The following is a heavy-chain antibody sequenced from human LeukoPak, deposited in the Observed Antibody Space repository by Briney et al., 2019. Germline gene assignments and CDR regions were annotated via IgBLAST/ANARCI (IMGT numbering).Heavy chain of an antibody. V-gene: IGHV1-2*04. CDR3: ARDQASAAVGTVYYYHGMDV. CDR1: GYTFTDYY. D-gene: IGHD6-13*01. CDR2: INPNSGGT. Sequence: ASVKVSCKASGYTFTDYYMHWVRQAPGQGLEWMGWINPNSGGTNYAQKFQGWVTMTRDTSISTAYMELNRLRSDDTAVYYCARDQASAAVGTVYYYHGMDVWGQGTTVTASS. J-gene: IGHJ6*02.